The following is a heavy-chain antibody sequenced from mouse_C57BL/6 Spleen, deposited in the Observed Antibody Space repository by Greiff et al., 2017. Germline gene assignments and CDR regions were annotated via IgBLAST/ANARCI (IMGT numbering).Heavy chain of an antibody. D-gene: IGHD1-1*01. CDR1: GYAFSSYW. V-gene: IGHV1-80*01. J-gene: IGHJ2*01. CDR2: IYPGDGDT. CDR3: ARHYGPYFDY. Sequence: VQLVESGAELVKPGASVKISCKASGYAFSSYWMNWVKQRPGQGLEWIGQIYPGDGDTNYNGTFKGKATLTADKSSSTAYMQLSSLTSEDSAVYFCARHYGPYFDYWGQGTTLTVSS.